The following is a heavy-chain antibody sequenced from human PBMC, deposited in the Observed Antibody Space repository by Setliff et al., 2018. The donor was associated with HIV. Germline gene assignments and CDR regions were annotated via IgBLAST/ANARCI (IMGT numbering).Heavy chain of an antibody. CDR2: IYHSGIV. CDR3: ARVRLRVPPSIFDY. CDR1: GAPFNGYY. D-gene: IGHD2-2*01. V-gene: IGHV4-34*01. Sequence: SETLSLTCAVYGAPFNGYYWAWIRQSPAKGLEWNGEIYHSGIVNYNPSLQSRVTISTDTSKNQFSLRLNSVTVADTAVYYCARVRLRVPPSIFDYWGMGSLVTVS. J-gene: IGHJ4*02.